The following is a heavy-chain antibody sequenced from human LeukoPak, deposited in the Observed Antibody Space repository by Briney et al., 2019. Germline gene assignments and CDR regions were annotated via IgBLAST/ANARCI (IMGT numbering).Heavy chain of an antibody. J-gene: IGHJ4*02. CDR1: GGTFNTYA. CDR3: ARCTTGRTFGSLREIKRSREIDY. Sequence: ASVKVSCKASGGTFNTYAISWVRQAPGQGLEWMGGIVPIFATANYAQKFQVRVTITADKSTSTAYLELSSLRSEDTAVYYCARCTTGRTFGSLREIKRSREIDYWGQGTLVTVSS. V-gene: IGHV1-69*06. D-gene: IGHD1-1*01. CDR2: IVPIFATA.